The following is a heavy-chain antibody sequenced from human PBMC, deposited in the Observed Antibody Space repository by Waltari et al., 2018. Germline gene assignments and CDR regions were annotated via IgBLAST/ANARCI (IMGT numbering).Heavy chain of an antibody. J-gene: IGHJ5*02. Sequence: QVQVQESGPGLVKPSETLSLSCLVSGTSVRSGFYWGWLRQSPEKGLEWIGSINFSGKKFYSPALRCRVTWSVDTSKNVVSLSLTSVTAADSAIYFCARGTDYDSSGYYYKHFDPWGQGTHVTVSS. V-gene: IGHV4-38-2*02. CDR2: INFSGKK. CDR3: ARGTDYDSSGYYYKHFDP. CDR1: GTSVRSGFY. D-gene: IGHD3-22*01.